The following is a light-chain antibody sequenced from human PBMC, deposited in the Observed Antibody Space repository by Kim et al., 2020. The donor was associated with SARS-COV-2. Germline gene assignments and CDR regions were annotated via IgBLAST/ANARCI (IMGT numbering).Light chain of an antibody. Sequence: GSVGDRVNIAWRARQSGRTYLSWHQPKPGSAPKLLILAASKCQSGVPSRFSGSGSGTEFTLTISKLQPEDFATYYCQQRFNTPHTWGQGTKLEI. CDR3: QQRFNTPHT. V-gene: IGKV1-39*01. J-gene: IGKJ2*01. CDR1: QSGRTY. CDR2: AAS.